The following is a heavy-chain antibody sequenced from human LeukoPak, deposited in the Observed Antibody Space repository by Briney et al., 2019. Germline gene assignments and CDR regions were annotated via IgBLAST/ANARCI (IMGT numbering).Heavy chain of an antibody. CDR1: GGSVSSGSYY. D-gene: IGHD1-26*01. Sequence: PSETLSLTCTVSGGSVSSGSYYWSWIRQPPGKGLEWIATISYSGSTTSYNPSLKSRVTISVDTSKNQFSLKLNSVTAADTAVYCCVRRTSGSYSDYWGQGTLVTVSS. CDR3: VRRTSGSYSDY. J-gene: IGHJ4*02. V-gene: IGHV4-39*01. CDR2: ISYSGSTT.